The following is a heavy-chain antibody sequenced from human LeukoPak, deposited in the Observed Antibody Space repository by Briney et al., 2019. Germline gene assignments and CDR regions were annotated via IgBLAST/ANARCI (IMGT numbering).Heavy chain of an antibody. D-gene: IGHD3-10*01. J-gene: IGHJ6*02. Sequence: GGSLRLSCAASGFTFSAYNMNWVRQAPGKGLEGVSSISSSGTSIYYAESSKGRFTISRDNAKNSLYLQMNSLRAEDTAVYYCARHTGPYYSSGSYGLDVWGQGTTVIVSS. CDR3: ARHTGPYYSSGSYGLDV. V-gene: IGHV3-21*01. CDR2: ISSSGTSI. CDR1: GFTFSAYN.